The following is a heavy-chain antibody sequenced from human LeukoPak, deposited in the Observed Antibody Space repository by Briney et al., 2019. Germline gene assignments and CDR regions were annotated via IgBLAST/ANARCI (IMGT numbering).Heavy chain of an antibody. CDR3: ARRGEGFGELPPAGLDWYFDL. Sequence: SETLSLTCAVYGGSFSGYYWSWIRQPPGKGLEWIGEINHSGSTNYNPSLKSRVTISVDTSKNQFSLKLSSVTAADTAVYYCARRGEGFGELPPAGLDWYFDLWGRGTLVTVSS. CDR1: GGSFSGYY. CDR2: INHSGST. J-gene: IGHJ2*01. D-gene: IGHD3-10*01. V-gene: IGHV4-34*01.